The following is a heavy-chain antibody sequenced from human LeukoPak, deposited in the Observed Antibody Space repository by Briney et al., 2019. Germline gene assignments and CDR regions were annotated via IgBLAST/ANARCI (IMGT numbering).Heavy chain of an antibody. D-gene: IGHD2-21*01. CDR1: GFTPSHFW. V-gene: IGHV3-74*01. Sequence: PGGSLRLSCAVSGFTPSHFWMHWVRHAPGKGLEWVARIDGPGRGTAYADSVKGRFTFSRDNAKNTLSLQMNSLRHDDTAMYYCVRDLFPDAFDIWGQGTRVTVSS. J-gene: IGHJ3*02. CDR2: IDGPGRGT. CDR3: VRDLFPDAFDI.